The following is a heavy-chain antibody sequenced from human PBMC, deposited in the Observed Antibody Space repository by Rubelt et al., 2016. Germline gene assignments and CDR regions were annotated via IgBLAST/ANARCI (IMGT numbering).Heavy chain of an antibody. CDR1: GGSISSSSYS. CDR2: FDYSGST. V-gene: IGHV4-39*01. J-gene: IGHJ2*01. D-gene: IGHD7-27*01. Sequence: QLQLQESGPGLVKPSETLSLTCTVSGGSISSSSYSWGWIRQPPGKGLEWIGSFDYSGSTYYNPSLKSRVTISVYTSKNQLSLKLVSVTAADTAVYYCASAPTGGWYFDLWGRGTLVTVSS. CDR3: ASAPTGGWYFDL.